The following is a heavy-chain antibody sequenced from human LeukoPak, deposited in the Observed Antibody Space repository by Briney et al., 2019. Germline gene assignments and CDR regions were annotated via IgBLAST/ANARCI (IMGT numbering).Heavy chain of an antibody. CDR2: IYHSGST. V-gene: IGHV4-38-2*02. CDR1: GYSSSSGYY. J-gene: IGHJ4*02. Sequence: PSETLSRTCTGSGYSSSSGYYGGWIRQPPVKWLEWIGSIYHSGSTYYNPSRKSRVTIAVDTAKNHLALKLSSVPDAHTAVYYCPRAQRLVPLPYRRQATLPTVSS. CDR3: PRAQRLVPLPY. D-gene: IGHD6-6*01.